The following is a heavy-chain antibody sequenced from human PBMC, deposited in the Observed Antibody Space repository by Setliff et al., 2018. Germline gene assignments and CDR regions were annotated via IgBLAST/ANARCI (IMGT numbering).Heavy chain of an antibody. CDR1: GDSISGAKYY. D-gene: IGHD3-9*01. Sequence: PSETLSLTCTVSGDSISGAKYYWSWRRQSAGTGMECIGRIYTDGSTKYNPSLKSRVSMSLDTSNNQFSLKLSSVTAADTVVYYCARAPRYFDPTGSYFDYWGQGTLVTVSS. V-gene: IGHV4-61*02. CDR3: ARAPRYFDPTGSYFDY. J-gene: IGHJ4*02. CDR2: IYTDGST.